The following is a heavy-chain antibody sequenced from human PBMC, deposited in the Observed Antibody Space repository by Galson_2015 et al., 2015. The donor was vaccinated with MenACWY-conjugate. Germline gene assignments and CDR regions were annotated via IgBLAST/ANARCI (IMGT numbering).Heavy chain of an antibody. CDR3: ASEDYYYDSSSRRKLSMDY. D-gene: IGHD3-22*01. J-gene: IGHJ4*02. Sequence: SLRLSCAVSGFTFSRYWMHWVRQAPGKGLEWVADIKPDGSEKYYADSVKGRFTISRDNVKNSLYLQMNSLRAEDTAVYYCASEDYYYDSSSRRKLSMDYWGQGTLLTVSS. CDR1: GFTFSRYW. V-gene: IGHV3-7*03. CDR2: IKPDGSEK.